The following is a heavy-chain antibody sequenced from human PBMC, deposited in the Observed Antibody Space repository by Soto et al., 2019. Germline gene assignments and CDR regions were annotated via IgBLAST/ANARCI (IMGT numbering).Heavy chain of an antibody. V-gene: IGHV4-59*08. CDR2: INYSGST. CDR1: GGSISSYY. J-gene: IGHJ6*03. Sequence: SETLSLTCTVSGGSISSYYWSWIRQPPGKGLEWIGYINYSGSTNYNPSLKSRVTISVDTSKNQFSLKLSSVTAADTAVYYCARHPPQRDFWSGYYLSYMDVWGKGTTVTVSS. CDR3: ARHPPQRDFWSGYYLSYMDV. D-gene: IGHD3-3*01.